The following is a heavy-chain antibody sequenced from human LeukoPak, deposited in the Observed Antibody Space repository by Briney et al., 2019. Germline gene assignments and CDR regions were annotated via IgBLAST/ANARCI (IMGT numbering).Heavy chain of an antibody. J-gene: IGHJ6*02. CDR1: GGSFSNYA. CDR3: ATKPQNSPYYYGSGSYKPKGMDV. D-gene: IGHD3-10*01. CDR2: IIPTVGIT. Sequence: SVKVSCKASGGSFSNYAVIWVRQAPGQGFEWMGRIIPTVGITNRAQKFQDRITISADTSSSTAYMELSDLRFEDTAVYYCATKPQNSPYYYGSGSYKPKGMDVWGQGTTVTVSS. V-gene: IGHV1-69*04.